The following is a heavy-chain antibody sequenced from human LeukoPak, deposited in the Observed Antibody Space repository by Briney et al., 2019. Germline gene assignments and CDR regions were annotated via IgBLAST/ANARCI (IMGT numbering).Heavy chain of an antibody. V-gene: IGHV4-31*03. CDR3: ARGRRIAVAGTKYYFDY. D-gene: IGHD6-19*01. Sequence: PSETLSLTCTVSGGSISSGGYYWSWIRQHPGKGLEWIGYIYYSGSTYYNPSLKSRVTISADTSKNQFSLKLSSVTAADTAVYYCARGRRIAVAGTKYYFDYWGQGTLVTVSS. CDR1: GGSISSGGYY. CDR2: IYYSGST. J-gene: IGHJ4*02.